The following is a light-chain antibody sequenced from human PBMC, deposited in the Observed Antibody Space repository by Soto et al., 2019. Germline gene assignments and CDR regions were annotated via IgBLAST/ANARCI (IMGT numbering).Light chain of an antibody. J-gene: IGKJ2*01. V-gene: IGKV3-15*01. CDR3: QHYNLWPHT. Sequence: EILLTQPPATLAVSPGEGATLSCRASQSVRDNLAWYQQKPGQAPRLLIYRASTRATGVPARFSGSGSGTEFTLTISSLQSEDVSVYFCQHYNLWPHTFGQGTKLEIK. CDR2: RAS. CDR1: QSVRDN.